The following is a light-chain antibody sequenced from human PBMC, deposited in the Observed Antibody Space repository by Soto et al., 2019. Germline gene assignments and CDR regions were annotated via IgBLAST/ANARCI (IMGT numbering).Light chain of an antibody. CDR1: SSNIGSNT. Sequence: QSVLTQPPSASGTPGQRVTISCSGSSSNIGSNTVNWYQQLPGTAPKLLIYRNNQRPSGVPDRFSGSKSGTSASLGISGLRSEDEADYYCAAWDASLSGYVFGTGTRSPS. V-gene: IGLV1-47*01. CDR2: RNN. J-gene: IGLJ1*01. CDR3: AAWDASLSGYV.